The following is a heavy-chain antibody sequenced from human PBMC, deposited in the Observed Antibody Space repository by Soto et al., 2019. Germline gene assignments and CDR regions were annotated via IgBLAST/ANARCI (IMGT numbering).Heavy chain of an antibody. CDR3: ASGGSGGPLDY. CDR2: INAGNGNT. Sequence: QVQLVQSGAEEKKPGASVKVSCKSSGYTFTSYAMHWVRQAPGQRLECMGWINAGNGNTRYSQRFQGRVTITRDTSATTADMEVSSLPSEDSAVYCYASGGSGGPLDYWGQGTLVTVSS. D-gene: IGHD6-19*01. V-gene: IGHV1-3*05. J-gene: IGHJ4*02. CDR1: GYTFTSYA.